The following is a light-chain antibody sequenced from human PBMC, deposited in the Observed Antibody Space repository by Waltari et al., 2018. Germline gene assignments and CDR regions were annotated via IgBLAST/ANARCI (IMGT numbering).Light chain of an antibody. Sequence: QTVVTQEPSLSVSPGGTVTLTCALSSGSLSTTSYATWYQQTPGQAPRPLVDKANARSSGVPARFSGSILGNTAALTITGAQADDESDYYCALYMGSGIWVFGGGTRLTVL. CDR3: ALYMGSGIWV. V-gene: IGLV8-61*01. CDR2: KAN. CDR1: SGSLSTTSY. J-gene: IGLJ3*02.